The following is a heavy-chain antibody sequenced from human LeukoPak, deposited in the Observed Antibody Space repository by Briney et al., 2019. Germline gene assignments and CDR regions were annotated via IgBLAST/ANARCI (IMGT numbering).Heavy chain of an antibody. V-gene: IGHV3-53*01. J-gene: IGHJ3*02. Sequence: GGSLRLSCAASGFIVSTNYMSWVRQAPGKGLEWVSVIYSGGSTYYADSVRRRFTISRDNSKNTLSLQMNSLRAEDTALYYCARTVGYYYSVFDIWGQGTMVTVSS. CDR2: IYSGGST. D-gene: IGHD3-22*01. CDR1: GFIVSTNY. CDR3: ARTVGYYYSVFDI.